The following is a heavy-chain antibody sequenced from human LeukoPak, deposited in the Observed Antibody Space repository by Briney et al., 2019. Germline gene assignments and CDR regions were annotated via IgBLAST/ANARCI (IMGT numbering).Heavy chain of an antibody. CDR1: GFTFSSYW. J-gene: IGHJ3*02. CDR3: ASVYSPFAFDI. V-gene: IGHV3-7*01. CDR2: IKQGGSEK. Sequence: PGGSLRLSCAASGFTFSSYWMSWVRQAPGKGLEWVANIKQGGSEKYYVGSVKGRFTISRDNAKNSLYLQMNSLRAEDTAVYYCASVYSPFAFDIWGQGTMVTVSS. D-gene: IGHD1-26*01.